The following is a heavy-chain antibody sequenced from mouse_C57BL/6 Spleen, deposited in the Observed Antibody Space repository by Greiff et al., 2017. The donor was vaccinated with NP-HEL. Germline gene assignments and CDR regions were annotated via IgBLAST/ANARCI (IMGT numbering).Heavy chain of an antibody. D-gene: IGHD2-1*01. V-gene: IGHV1-75*01. CDR3: ASLYGNYWYFDV. Sequence: LMESGASVKISCKASGYTFTDYYINWVKQRPGQGLEWIGWIFPGSGSTYYNEKFKGKATLTVDKSSSTAYMLLSSLTSEDSAVYFCASLYGNYWYFDVWGTGTTVTVSS. CDR1: GYTFTDYY. J-gene: IGHJ1*03. CDR2: IFPGSGST.